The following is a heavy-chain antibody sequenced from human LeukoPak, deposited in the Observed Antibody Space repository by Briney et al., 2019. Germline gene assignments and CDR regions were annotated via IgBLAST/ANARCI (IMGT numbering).Heavy chain of an antibody. J-gene: IGHJ4*02. V-gene: IGHV4-59*08. Sequence: SETLSLTCTVSGGSIRSYYWSWIRQPPGTGLEWIGYVYYSGSTNYNPSLKSRVTISVDTSKNQFSLKLSSVTAADMAVYYCARRGDGYNLWYFDYWGQGTLVTVSS. CDR1: GGSIRSYY. CDR2: VYYSGST. CDR3: ARRGDGYNLWYFDY. D-gene: IGHD5-24*01.